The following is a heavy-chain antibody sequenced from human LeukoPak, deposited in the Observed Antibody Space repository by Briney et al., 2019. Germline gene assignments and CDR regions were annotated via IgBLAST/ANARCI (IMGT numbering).Heavy chain of an antibody. D-gene: IGHD5-18*01. J-gene: IGHJ4*02. V-gene: IGHV4-59*01. CDR3: ARVLRAASWRSYDY. Sequence: SETLSLTCTVSGGSISSYYWSWIRQPPGKGLEWIGYIYYNGDTNYNPSLKSRVIISIDTSSNQFSLRLNSMTAADTAVYYCARVLRAASWRSYDYWGQGSLVTVSS. CDR1: GGSISSYY. CDR2: IYYNGDT.